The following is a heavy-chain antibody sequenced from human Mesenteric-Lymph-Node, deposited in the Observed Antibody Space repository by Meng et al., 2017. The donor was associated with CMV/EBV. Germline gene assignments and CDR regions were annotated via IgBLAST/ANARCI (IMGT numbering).Heavy chain of an antibody. Sequence: LTCLLSGGSINTNRWWSWVRQPPGKGLEWIGEVSHTGSTLYTPSLKSRVTISVDKAKNHFSLRLTSVTAADTGVYFCARSPGFYSLDYWGLGTLVTVSS. J-gene: IGHJ4*02. D-gene: IGHD2-15*01. V-gene: IGHV4-4*01. CDR2: VSHTGST. CDR1: GGSINTNRW. CDR3: ARSPGFYSLDY.